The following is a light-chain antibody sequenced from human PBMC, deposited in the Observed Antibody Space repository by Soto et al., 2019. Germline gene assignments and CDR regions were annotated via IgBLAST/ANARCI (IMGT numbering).Light chain of an antibody. CDR3: SSYTGGNPSYV. CDR2: EVT. V-gene: IGLV2-8*01. J-gene: IGLJ1*01. CDR1: SSDVGGYDY. Sequence: QSALTQPPSASGSPGQSVTISCTGTSSDVGGYDYVSWYQQHPGKAPKLMIYEVTIRPSGVSDRFSGSKSGNTASLTVSGLXAEDEADYFCSSYTGGNPSYVFGTGTKGTVL.